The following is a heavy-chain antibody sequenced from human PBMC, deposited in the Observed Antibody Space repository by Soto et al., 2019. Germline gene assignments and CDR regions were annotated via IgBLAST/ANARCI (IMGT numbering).Heavy chain of an antibody. J-gene: IGHJ4*02. CDR3: ARDQGYSSGLTPFDY. V-gene: IGHV1-46*03. CDR1: GYTFTSYG. D-gene: IGHD6-19*01. CDR2: INPSGGST. Sequence: ASVKVSCKASGYTFTSYGISWVRQAPGRGLEWMGIINPSGGSTSYAQKFQGRVTMTRDTSTSTVYMELSSLRSEDTAVYYCARDQGYSSGLTPFDYWGQGTLVTVSS.